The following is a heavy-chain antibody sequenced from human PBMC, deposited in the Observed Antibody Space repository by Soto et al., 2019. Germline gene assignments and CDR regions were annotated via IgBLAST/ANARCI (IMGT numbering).Heavy chain of an antibody. CDR2: ISAYNGNT. D-gene: IGHD1-26*01. V-gene: IGHV1-18*01. Sequence: QVQLVQSGAEVKKPVASVTVSCKASGYTFTSYGISWVRQAPGQGLEWMGWISAYNGNTNYAQKLQGRVTMTTETSTSTAYMELRSLRSDDTAVYYCARRSAIPVSYYNWYFDLWGRGTLVTVSS. CDR3: ARRSAIPVSYYNWYFDL. J-gene: IGHJ2*01. CDR1: GYTFTSYG.